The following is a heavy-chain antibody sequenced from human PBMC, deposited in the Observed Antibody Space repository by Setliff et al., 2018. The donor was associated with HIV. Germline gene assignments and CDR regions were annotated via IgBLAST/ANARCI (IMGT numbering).Heavy chain of an antibody. CDR2: IIPIVGIA. V-gene: IGHV1-69*10. J-gene: IGHJ3*02. CDR3: ARGARDMIVVIGGDAFDI. D-gene: IGHD3-22*01. CDR1: GNTFTKYY. Sequence: ASVKVSCKASGNTFTKYYMHWVRQAPGQGLEWMGGIIPIVGIANYVQKFQGRVTITADKSTSTVYMEFSSLRSEDTAVYYCARGARDMIVVIGGDAFDIWGQGTMVTVSS.